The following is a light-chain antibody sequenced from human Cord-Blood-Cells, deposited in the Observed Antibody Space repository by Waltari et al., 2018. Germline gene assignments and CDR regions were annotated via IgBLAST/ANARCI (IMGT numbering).Light chain of an antibody. CDR2: DVS. CDR1: SSDVGGYNY. J-gene: IGLJ1*01. CDR3: SSYTSSSTQV. V-gene: IGLV2-14*03. Sequence: QSALTQPASVSGSPGQSITISCTATSSDVGGYNYVSWYQQHPGKAHKLMIYDVSNRPSGVSNLFAGSKSGNTASLTISGLQAEDEADYYCSSYTSSSTQVFGTGTKVTVL.